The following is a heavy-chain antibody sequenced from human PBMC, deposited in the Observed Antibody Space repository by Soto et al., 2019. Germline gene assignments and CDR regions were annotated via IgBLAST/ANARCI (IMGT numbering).Heavy chain of an antibody. CDR1: GFTFSSYA. D-gene: IGHD3-10*01. CDR2: ISYDGSNK. CDR3: ARATGGYYFDY. J-gene: IGHJ4*02. V-gene: IGHV3-30-3*01. Sequence: QVQLVESGGGVVQPGRSLRLSCAASGFTFSSYAMHWVRQAPGKGLEWVAVISYDGSNKYYADSVKGRFTISRDNSKNTLYLQMNSLRAEDTAVYYCARATGGYYFDYWGQGTLVTVSS.